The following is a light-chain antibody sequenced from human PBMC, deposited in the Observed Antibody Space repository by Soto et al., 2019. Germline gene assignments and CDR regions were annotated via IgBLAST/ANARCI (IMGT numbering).Light chain of an antibody. V-gene: IGKV1-39*01. CDR1: QTISNY. CDR3: QQSFSTPIT. CDR2: AAS. J-gene: IGKJ5*01. Sequence: DITMTQSPSSLSATVGDRVTIPCRASQTISNYLNWYQQKPGKAPNLLIYAASSLQSGVPSRFSGSGSGTDFTLTISSLQPEDFATYYCQQSFSTPITFGQGTRLEI.